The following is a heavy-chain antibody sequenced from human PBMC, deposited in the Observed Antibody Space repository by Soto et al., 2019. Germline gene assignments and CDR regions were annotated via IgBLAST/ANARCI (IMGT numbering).Heavy chain of an antibody. V-gene: IGHV4-39*01. Sequence: QLLESGPGLVKPSETLSLTCSVSGGSLSSGPYSWGWIRQPPGKGLEWIGTFYYSGSTHYNPSLASRVTISVDTSKNQFSLKLTSVTPADTAMYSCARLGGYCRSARCYGYYGMDVWGQGTTVTVS. CDR2: FYYSGST. J-gene: IGHJ6*02. CDR1: GGSLSSGPYS. CDR3: ARLGGYCRSARCYGYYGMDV. D-gene: IGHD2-2*01.